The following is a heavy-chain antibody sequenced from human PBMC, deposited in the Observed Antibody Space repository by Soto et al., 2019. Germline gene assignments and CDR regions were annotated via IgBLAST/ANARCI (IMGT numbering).Heavy chain of an antibody. CDR1: GFTFSSYA. V-gene: IGHV3-23*01. D-gene: IGHD6-13*01. J-gene: IGHJ6*02. CDR3: AKDRDGAAAGPTKVCGMDV. Sequence: EVQLLESGGGLVQPGGSLRLSCAASGFTFSSYAMSWVRHAPGKGLEWVSVISGSGESTYYADSVRGRFTTYRDNSKNTLYRQMNSLRAEDTAVYYCAKDRDGAAAGPTKVCGMDVWGQGPTVTVSS. CDR2: ISGSGEST.